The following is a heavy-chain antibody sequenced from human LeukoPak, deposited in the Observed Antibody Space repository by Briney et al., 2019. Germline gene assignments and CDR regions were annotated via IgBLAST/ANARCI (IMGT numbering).Heavy chain of an antibody. J-gene: IGHJ4*02. Sequence: ASVKVSCKASGYTFTSYYMHWVRQAPGQGLEWMGIINPSGGSTSYAQKFQGRVTMTRDTSTSTVYVELSSLRSEDTAVYYCARRYCSSTSCYGALDYWGQGTLVTVTS. CDR2: INPSGGST. CDR3: ARRYCSSTSCYGALDY. V-gene: IGHV1-46*01. CDR1: GYTFTSYY. D-gene: IGHD2-2*01.